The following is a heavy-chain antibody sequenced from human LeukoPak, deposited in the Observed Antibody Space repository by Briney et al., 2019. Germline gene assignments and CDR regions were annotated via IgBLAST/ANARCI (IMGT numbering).Heavy chain of an antibody. D-gene: IGHD5-18*01. J-gene: IGHJ4*02. CDR2: IYYSGST. CDR1: GGSFSGYY. V-gene: IGHV4-30-4*08. Sequence: SETLSLTCAVYGGSFSGYYWSWIRQPPGKGLEWIGYIYYSGSTYYNPSLKSRVTISVDTSKNQFSLKLSSVTAADTAVYYCAREFVGGYSYGRRIDYWGQGTLVTVSS. CDR3: AREFVGGYSYGRRIDY.